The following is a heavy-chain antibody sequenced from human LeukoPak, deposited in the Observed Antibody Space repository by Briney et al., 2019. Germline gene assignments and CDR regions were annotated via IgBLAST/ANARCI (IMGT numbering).Heavy chain of an antibody. CDR2: IYYSGST. J-gene: IGHJ4*02. CDR3: ARRYCSGGHCYYFDS. CDR1: GGSISSTSYF. Sequence: SETLSLTCTVSGGSISSTSYFWGWIRQPPGKGLEWIGIIYYSGSTYYNPSLNSRVTVSLDTSKNQFSLTVTSVTAADTAVYYCARRYCSGGHCYYFDSWGQGTLVTVSS. V-gene: IGHV4-39*01. D-gene: IGHD2-15*01.